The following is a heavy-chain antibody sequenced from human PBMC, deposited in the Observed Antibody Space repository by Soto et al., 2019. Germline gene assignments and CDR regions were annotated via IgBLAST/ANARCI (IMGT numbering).Heavy chain of an antibody. J-gene: IGHJ4*02. CDR3: ARGVIRALDY. V-gene: IGHV3-33*01. CDR2: IWYDGSNK. Sequence: SNRLPCAASGVKIRDFGVHWVRQAPGKGLEWVAVIWYDGSNKYYADSVKGRFTISRDNSKNTLYLQMNSLSAEDTAVYYCARGVIRALDYWGQGTLVTV. CDR1: GVKIRDFG. D-gene: IGHD3-10*01.